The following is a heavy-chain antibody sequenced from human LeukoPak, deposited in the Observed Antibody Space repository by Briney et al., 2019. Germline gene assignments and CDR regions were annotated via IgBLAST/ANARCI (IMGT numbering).Heavy chain of an antibody. D-gene: IGHD2-15*01. CDR1: GFTFSSYW. J-gene: IGHJ4*02. Sequence: PGGSLRLSCAASGFTFSSYWMHWVRQAPGKGLVWISRINSDGSSTSYADSVKGRFTISRDNAKNTLYLQMNSLRAEDTAVYYCARVDRWSGFDYWGQGTLVTVSS. V-gene: IGHV3-74*01. CDR3: ARVDRWSGFDY. CDR2: INSDGSST.